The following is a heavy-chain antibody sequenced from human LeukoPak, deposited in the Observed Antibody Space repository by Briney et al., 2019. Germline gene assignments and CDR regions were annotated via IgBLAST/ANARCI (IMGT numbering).Heavy chain of an antibody. CDR2: ISYSGSA. CDR3: TRDRRDGYNYVDI. Sequence: SETLSLTCTVSGGSISSHYWSWIRQPPGKGLEWIGYISYSGSANYNPSLKSRVTMSVDTSKNQFSLKLSSVTAADTAVYYCTRDRRDGYNYVDIWGQGTLVTVSS. D-gene: IGHD5-24*01. V-gene: IGHV4-59*11. CDR1: GGSISSHY. J-gene: IGHJ4*02.